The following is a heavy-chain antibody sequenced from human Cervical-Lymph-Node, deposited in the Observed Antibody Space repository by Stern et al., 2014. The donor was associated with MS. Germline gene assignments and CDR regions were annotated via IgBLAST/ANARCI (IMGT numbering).Heavy chain of an antibody. CDR3: AKPLVGGTPFDY. CDR1: GFTFISYA. Sequence: EVQLVESGGGSVQPGGSLRLSCAASGFTFISYAMSWVRQAPGKGLERVSAISAGGGSTYYAESVRGRFPISRDNSKSTLYLQMNNLRADDTALYYCAKPLVGGTPFDYWGQGTLVTVSS. CDR2: ISAGGGST. D-gene: IGHD1-26*01. J-gene: IGHJ4*02. V-gene: IGHV3-23*04.